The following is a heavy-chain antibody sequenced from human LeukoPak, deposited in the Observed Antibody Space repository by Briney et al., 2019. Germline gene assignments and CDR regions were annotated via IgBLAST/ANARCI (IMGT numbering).Heavy chain of an antibody. D-gene: IGHD6-13*01. V-gene: IGHV1-3*01. CDR1: GYTFTNFA. CDR3: ARGPRAAADDY. Sequence: GASVKVSCKASGYTFTNFAINWGRQAPGQRPEWMGWINAGNGNTKYSQKFQGRVTITRDTSASTAYMELSSLTSEDTAVYYCARGPRAAADDYWGQGTLVTVSS. J-gene: IGHJ4*02. CDR2: INAGNGNT.